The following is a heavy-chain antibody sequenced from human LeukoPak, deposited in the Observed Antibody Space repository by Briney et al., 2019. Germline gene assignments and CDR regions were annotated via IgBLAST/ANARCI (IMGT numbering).Heavy chain of an antibody. Sequence: PSETLSLTCTVSGGSVSSGSYYWNWIRQPAGKGLEWIGHIYTSGSTNYNPSLKSRVTLSVDTSKNQFSLKLSSVTAADTAVYYCAKEGRLDRSWYLSSWGQGTLVIVSS. CDR3: AKEGRLDRSWYLSS. CDR2: IYTSGST. V-gene: IGHV4-61*09. CDR1: GGSVSSGSYY. J-gene: IGHJ5*02. D-gene: IGHD6-13*01.